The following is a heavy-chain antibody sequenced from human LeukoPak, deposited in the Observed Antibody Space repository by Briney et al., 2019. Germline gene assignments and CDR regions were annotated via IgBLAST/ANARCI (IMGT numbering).Heavy chain of an antibody. D-gene: IGHD6-19*01. V-gene: IGHV1-8*01. CDR1: GYTFTSYD. CDR2: MNPNSGNT. Sequence: ASVKVSCKASGYTFTSYDINWVRQATGQGLEWMGWMNPNSGNTGYAQKFQGRVTMTRNTSISTAYMELSSLRSDDTAVYYCARGTLAVAGEFDYWGQGTLVTVSS. CDR3: ARGTLAVAGEFDY. J-gene: IGHJ4*02.